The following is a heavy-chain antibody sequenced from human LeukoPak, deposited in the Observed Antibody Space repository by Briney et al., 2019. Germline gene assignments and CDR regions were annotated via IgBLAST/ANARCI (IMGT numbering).Heavy chain of an antibody. CDR3: ARGQRITMTD. CDR2: INHSGST. Sequence: SETLSLTCAVYGGSFSAYYWSWTRQPPGKGLEWIGEINHSGSTNYNPSLKSRVAISVDTSRNQFSLRLSSVTAADTAVYYCARGQRITMTDWGQGTLVTVSS. V-gene: IGHV4-34*01. J-gene: IGHJ4*02. CDR1: GGSFSAYY. D-gene: IGHD3-22*01.